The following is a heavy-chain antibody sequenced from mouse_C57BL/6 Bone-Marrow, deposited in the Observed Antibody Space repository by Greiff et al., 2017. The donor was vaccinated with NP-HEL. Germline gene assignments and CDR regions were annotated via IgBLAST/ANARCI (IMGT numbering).Heavy chain of an antibody. V-gene: IGHV1-55*01. CDR3: AREGYYYGSSYWYFDV. CDR1: GYTFTSYW. Sequence: QVQLQRPGAELVKPGASVKMSCKASGYTFTSYWITWVKQRPGQGLEWIGDIYPGSGSTNYNEKFKSKATLTVDTSSSTAYMQLSSLTSEDSAVYYCAREGYYYGSSYWYFDVWGTGTTVTVSS. J-gene: IGHJ1*03. D-gene: IGHD1-1*01. CDR2: IYPGSGST.